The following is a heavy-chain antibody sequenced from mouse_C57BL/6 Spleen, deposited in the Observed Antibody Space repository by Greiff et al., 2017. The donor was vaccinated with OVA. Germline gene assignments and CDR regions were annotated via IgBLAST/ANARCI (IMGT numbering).Heavy chain of an antibody. Sequence: QVQLQQSGAELVRPGTSVKVSCKASGYAFTNYLIEWVKQRPGQGLEWIGVINPGSGGTNYNEKFKGKATLTADKSSSTAYMQLSSLTSEDSAVYCCARTDYYGPWYAMDYWGQGTSVTVSS. CDR3: ARTDYYGPWYAMDY. V-gene: IGHV1-54*01. CDR1: GYAFTNYL. D-gene: IGHD1-1*01. CDR2: INPGSGGT. J-gene: IGHJ4*01.